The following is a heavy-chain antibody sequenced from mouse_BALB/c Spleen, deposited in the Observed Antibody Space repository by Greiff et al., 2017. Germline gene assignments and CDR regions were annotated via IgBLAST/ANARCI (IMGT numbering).Heavy chain of an antibody. CDR3: VRYYRYDGFAY. D-gene: IGHD2-14*01. Sequence: VQLKESGPGLVAPSQSLSITCTVSGFSLTSYDISWIRQPPGKGLEWLGVIWTGGGTNYNSAFMSRLSISKDNSKSQVFLKMNSLQTDDTAIYYCVRYYRYDGFAYWGQGTLVTVSA. CDR1: GFSLTSYD. V-gene: IGHV2-9-2*01. CDR2: IWTGGGT. J-gene: IGHJ3*01.